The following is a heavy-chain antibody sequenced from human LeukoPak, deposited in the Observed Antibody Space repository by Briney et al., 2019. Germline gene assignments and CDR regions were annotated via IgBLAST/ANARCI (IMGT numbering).Heavy chain of an antibody. CDR3: ARAEGSSELGHAFDI. D-gene: IGHD1-26*01. V-gene: IGHV4-38-2*02. CDR1: GYSISSGYY. CDR2: IYHSGST. J-gene: IGHJ3*02. Sequence: SETLSLTCTVSGYSISSGYYWGWIRQPPGKELEWIGSIYHSGSTYYNPSLKSRVTISVDRSKNQFSLKLSAVTAADTAVYYCARAEGSSELGHAFDIWGQGTMVTVSS.